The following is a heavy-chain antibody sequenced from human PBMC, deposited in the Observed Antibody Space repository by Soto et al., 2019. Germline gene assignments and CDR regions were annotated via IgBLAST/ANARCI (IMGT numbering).Heavy chain of an antibody. CDR1: GGSISSSSYY. D-gene: IGHD3-10*01. Sequence: QLQLQESGPGLVKPSETLSLTCTVSGGSISSSSYYWGWILQPPGKGLEWIGNIYDSGIAYYSPSLKSLVTVSVDMSNNNFSLRLRSGTAADTAVYYCARRGVSGPVDYWGQGTLVTVSS. J-gene: IGHJ4*02. CDR2: IYDSGIA. V-gene: IGHV4-39*02. CDR3: ARRGVSGPVDY.